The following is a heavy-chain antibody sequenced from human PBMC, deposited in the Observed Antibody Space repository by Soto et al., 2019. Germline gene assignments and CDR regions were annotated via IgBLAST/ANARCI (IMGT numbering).Heavy chain of an antibody. D-gene: IGHD2-21*01. Sequence: PSETLSLTCTVSDGSVSSGSYNWSWIRQPPGKGLEWIGYIYYSGSTNYNPSLRSRVTISVDTSKNQFSLKLSSVTAADTAVYYCARVLPVHKFDYWGQGTRVTVSS. CDR1: DGSVSSGSYN. CDR3: ARVLPVHKFDY. V-gene: IGHV4-61*01. CDR2: IYYSGST. J-gene: IGHJ4*02.